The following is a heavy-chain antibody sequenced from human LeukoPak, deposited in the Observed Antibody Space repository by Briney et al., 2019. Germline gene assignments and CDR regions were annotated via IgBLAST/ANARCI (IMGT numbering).Heavy chain of an antibody. CDR3: AKDKGGYYDSSGYHWFDP. CDR2: IRWNSGSI. V-gene: IGHV3-9*01. J-gene: IGHJ5*02. Sequence: GGSLRLSCAAPGFTFDDYAMHWVRQAPGKGLEWVSGIRWNSGSIGYADSVKARFTISRDNAKNSLYLQMNSLRAEDTALYYCAKDKGGYYDSSGYHWFDPWGQGTLVTVSS. CDR1: GFTFDDYA. D-gene: IGHD3-22*01.